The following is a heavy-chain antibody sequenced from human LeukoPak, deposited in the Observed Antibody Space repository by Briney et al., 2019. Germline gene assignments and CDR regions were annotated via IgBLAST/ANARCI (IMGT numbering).Heavy chain of an antibody. V-gene: IGHV1-46*01. D-gene: IGHD5-24*01. J-gene: IGHJ4*02. Sequence: ASVKVSXKASGYTFTTYYMHWVRQAPGQGLEWMGIINPSGGSTSYTQKFQGRVTMTRDTSTSTVYMELSSLRSEDTAVYYCARALHDYNPYYFDYWGQGTLVTVSS. CDR2: INPSGGST. CDR3: ARALHDYNPYYFDY. CDR1: GYTFTTYY.